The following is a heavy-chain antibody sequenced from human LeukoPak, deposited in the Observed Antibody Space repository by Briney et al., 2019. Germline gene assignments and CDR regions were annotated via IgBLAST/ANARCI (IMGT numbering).Heavy chain of an antibody. CDR2: IYSSGST. CDR3: ARGGDRRGFDY. V-gene: IGHV4-4*07. CDR1: GGSISSYY. J-gene: IGHJ4*02. Sequence: SETLSLTCTVSGGSISSYYWTWIRQPAGKGLEWIGRIYSSGSTNYNPSLKSRVTMSVDTSKNQFSLKLSSVTAADTAVYYCARGGDRRGFDYWGQGTLVTVSS. D-gene: IGHD1-14*01.